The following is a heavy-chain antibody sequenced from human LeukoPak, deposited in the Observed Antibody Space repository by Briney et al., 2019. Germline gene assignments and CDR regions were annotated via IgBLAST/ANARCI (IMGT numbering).Heavy chain of an antibody. CDR1: GFTFSDYY. D-gene: IGHD3-9*01. Sequence: GGSLRLSCAASGFTFSDYYMSWIRQAPGKGLEWVSYISSSSSYTNYADSVKGRFTISRDNAKNSLYMQMNSLRAEDTAVYYCTGDDGLRYFDNWGQGTLVTVSS. V-gene: IGHV3-11*05. J-gene: IGHJ4*02. CDR2: ISSSSSYT. CDR3: TGDDGLRYFDN.